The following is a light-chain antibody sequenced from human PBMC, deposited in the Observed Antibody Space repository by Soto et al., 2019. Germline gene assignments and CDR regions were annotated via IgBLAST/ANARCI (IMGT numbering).Light chain of an antibody. CDR1: QSVLYSSNNKNY. CDR3: QQYYSVPPT. J-gene: IGKJ3*01. Sequence: DIVMTQSPDSLTVSLGERATINCKSSQSVLYSSNNKNYLAWFQQKPGQPPKVLIYWASTRESGVPDRFSGSGSETDFTLTISSLQAEDVAVYYCQQYYSVPPTFGPGTKVDIK. V-gene: IGKV4-1*01. CDR2: WAS.